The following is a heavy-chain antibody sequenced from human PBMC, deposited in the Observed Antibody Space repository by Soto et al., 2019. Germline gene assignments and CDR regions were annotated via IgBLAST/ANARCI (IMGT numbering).Heavy chain of an antibody. CDR3: ARSGYSGYDSDY. D-gene: IGHD5-12*01. CDR2: MNPNSGNT. J-gene: IGHJ4*02. CDR1: GYTFTSYA. V-gene: IGHV1-8*02. Sequence: GASVKVSCKASGYTFTSYAMHWVRQAPGQGLEWMGWMNPNSGNTGYAQKFQGRVTMTRNTSISTAYMELSSLRSEDTAVYYCARSGYSGYDSDYWGQGTLVTVSS.